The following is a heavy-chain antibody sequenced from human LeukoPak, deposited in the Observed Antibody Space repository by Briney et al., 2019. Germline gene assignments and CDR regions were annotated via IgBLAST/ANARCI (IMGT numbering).Heavy chain of an antibody. J-gene: IGHJ4*02. Sequence: PGGSLRLSCGASGFTFSSYSMNWVRQAPGKGLEWVSYISSSSSTIYYADSVKGRFTISRDNAKNSLYLQMNSLRAEDTAVYYCARESRDYVWGSYRHPRLDYWGQGTLVTVSS. V-gene: IGHV3-48*01. CDR3: ARESRDYVWGSYRHPRLDY. D-gene: IGHD3-16*02. CDR1: GFTFSSYS. CDR2: ISSSSSTI.